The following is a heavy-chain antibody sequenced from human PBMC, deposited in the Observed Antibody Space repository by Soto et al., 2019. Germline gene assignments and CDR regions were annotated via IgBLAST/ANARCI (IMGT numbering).Heavy chain of an antibody. J-gene: IGHJ4*02. V-gene: IGHV4-39*01. CDR2: IYYSGST. D-gene: IGHD6-19*01. CDR3: ASVGGIAVAGDYFDY. Sequence: SETLSLTCTVSGGSISSSSYYWGWIRQPPGKGLEWIGSIYYSGSTYYNPSLKSRVTISVDTSKNQFSLKLSSVTAADTAVYYCASVGGIAVAGDYFDYWGQGTLVTVSS. CDR1: GGSISSSSYY.